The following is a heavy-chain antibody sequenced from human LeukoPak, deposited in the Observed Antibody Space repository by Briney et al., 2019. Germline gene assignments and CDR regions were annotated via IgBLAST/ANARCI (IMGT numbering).Heavy chain of an antibody. V-gene: IGHV3-23*01. CDR1: GFTFSSYW. Sequence: GGSLRLSCAASGFTFSSYWMHWVRQAPGKGLEWVSATSGRGADTYYADSVKGRFTVSRANSRNTLYLQMNSLRAEDTAVYYCAKGIDILTAYLDYWGQGTLVTVSS. CDR3: AKGIDILTAYLDY. D-gene: IGHD3-9*01. CDR2: TSGRGADT. J-gene: IGHJ4*02.